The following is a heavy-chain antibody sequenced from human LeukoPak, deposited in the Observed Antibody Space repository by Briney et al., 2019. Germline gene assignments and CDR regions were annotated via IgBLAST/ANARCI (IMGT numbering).Heavy chain of an antibody. CDR1: GGTFSSYA. D-gene: IGHD3-3*01. CDR3: ARVNDFWSGLYYYYYMDV. CDR2: IIPIFGTA. Sequence: ASVKVSCKASGGTFSSYAISWVRQAPGQGLEWMGGIIPIFGTANYAQKFQGRVTITTDESTSTAYMELSSLRSEDTAVDYCARVNDFWSGLYYYYYMDVWGKGTTVTVSS. J-gene: IGHJ6*03. V-gene: IGHV1-69*05.